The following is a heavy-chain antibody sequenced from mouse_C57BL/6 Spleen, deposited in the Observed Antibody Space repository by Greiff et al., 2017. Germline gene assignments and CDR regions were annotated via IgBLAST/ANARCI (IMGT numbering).Heavy chain of an antibody. D-gene: IGHD1-1*01. J-gene: IGHJ1*03. CDR2: INPGSGGT. V-gene: IGHV1-54*01. CDR3: ARDGYYGSLWYFDV. Sequence: VQLQQSGAELVRPGTSVKVSCKASGYAFTNYLIEWVKQRPGQGLEWIGVINPGSGGTNYNEKFKGKATLTADKSSSTAYMQLSSLTSEYSAVYFCARDGYYGSLWYFDVWGTGTTVTVSS. CDR1: GYAFTNYL.